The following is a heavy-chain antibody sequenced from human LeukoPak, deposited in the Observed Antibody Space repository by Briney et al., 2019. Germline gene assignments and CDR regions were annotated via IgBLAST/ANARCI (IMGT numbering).Heavy chain of an antibody. CDR3: ARGYDSSGYGY. CDR2: IYSGGST. J-gene: IGHJ4*02. CDR1: GFTVSSNY. Sequence: GGSLRLSCAASGFTVSSNYMSWVRQAPGKGLEWVSAIYSGGSTYYADSVKGRFTISRDNSKNTLYLQMNSLRAEDTAVYYCARGYDSSGYGYWGQGTLVTVSS. D-gene: IGHD3-22*01. V-gene: IGHV3-66*02.